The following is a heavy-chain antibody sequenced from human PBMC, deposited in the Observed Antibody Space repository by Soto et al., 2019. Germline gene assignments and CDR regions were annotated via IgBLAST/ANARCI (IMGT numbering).Heavy chain of an antibody. CDR3: AGDPGIAVGGPQNWFDP. D-gene: IGHD6-19*01. J-gene: IGHJ5*02. V-gene: IGHV4-4*07. CDR2: IYTSGST. CDR1: GGSISSYY. Sequence: LSLTCTVSGGSISSYYWSWIRQPAGKGLEWIGRIYTSGSTNYNPSLKSRVTMSVDTSKNQFSLKLSSVTAADTAVYYCAGDPGIAVGGPQNWFDPWGQGTLVTVSS.